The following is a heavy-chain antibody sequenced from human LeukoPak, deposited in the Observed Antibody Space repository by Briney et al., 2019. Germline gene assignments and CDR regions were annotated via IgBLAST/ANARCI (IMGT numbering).Heavy chain of an antibody. CDR1: GFTFSSYA. V-gene: IGHV3-23*01. Sequence: GGSLRLFCAASGFTFSSYAMSGVPQAPGKGLEGGSAISGSGGSTYYADSVKGRFTISRDNSKNTLYLQMNSLRAEDTAVYYCAKDKQLVVVRWFDPWGQGTLVTVSS. D-gene: IGHD6-6*01. CDR3: AKDKQLVVVRWFDP. CDR2: ISGSGGST. J-gene: IGHJ5*02.